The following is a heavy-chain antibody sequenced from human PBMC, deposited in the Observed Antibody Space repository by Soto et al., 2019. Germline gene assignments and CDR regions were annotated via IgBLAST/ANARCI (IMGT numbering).Heavy chain of an antibody. CDR1: GGSISSSSYY. V-gene: IGHV4-39*01. CDR3: ARTSAPTYDYIWGSYRYYFDY. CDR2: IYYSGST. Sequence: SETLSLTCTVSGGSISSSSYYWGWIRQPPGKGLEWIGSIYYSGSTYYNPSLKSRVTISVDTSKNQFSLKLSSVTAADTAVYYCARTSAPTYDYIWGSYRYYFDYWGQGTLVTVSS. D-gene: IGHD3-16*02. J-gene: IGHJ4*02.